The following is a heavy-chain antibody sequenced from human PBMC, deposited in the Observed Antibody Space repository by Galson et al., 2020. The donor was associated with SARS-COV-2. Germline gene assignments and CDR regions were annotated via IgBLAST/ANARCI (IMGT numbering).Heavy chain of an antibody. J-gene: IGHJ4*02. Sequence: ASVKVSCKTSGSTFTAYYTDWVRQAPGQGLEWMGRINPNSGGTNYAQKFQGRVTMTRDTSISTVYMELSRLRSDDTAVYYCATLTGDESDYFDYWGQGTLVTVSS. CDR2: INPNSGGT. D-gene: IGHD7-27*01. V-gene: IGHV1-2*06. CDR3: ATLTGDESDYFDY. CDR1: GSTFTAYY.